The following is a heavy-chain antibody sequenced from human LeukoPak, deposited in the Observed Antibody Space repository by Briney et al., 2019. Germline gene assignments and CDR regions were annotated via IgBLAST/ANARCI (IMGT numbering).Heavy chain of an antibody. CDR1: GFTFSSYS. Sequence: PGGSLRLSCAASGFTFSSYSMNWVRQAPGKGLEWVSYISTGGNTIYYADSVKGRFTFSRDSAKNSLYLQMNSLRAEDTAVYYCTRGGGYSYYWGQGTLVTVSS. CDR2: ISTGGNTI. J-gene: IGHJ4*02. D-gene: IGHD2-15*01. CDR3: TRGGGYSYY. V-gene: IGHV3-48*04.